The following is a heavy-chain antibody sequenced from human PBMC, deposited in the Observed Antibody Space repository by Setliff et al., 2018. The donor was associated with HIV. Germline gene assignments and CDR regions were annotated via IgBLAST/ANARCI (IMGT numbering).Heavy chain of an antibody. J-gene: IGHJ6*03. CDR2: IYPGDSDT. CDR3: ARAPRSPLRWRDNLLSSSSFFMDV. Sequence: PGESLKISCEASGYIFTDYWIGWVGQMPGKGLEWMGIIYPGDSDTRYSPSFQGQVTFSADKPISAVYLQWDSLKASDSAIYYCARAPRSPLRWRDNLLSSSSFFMDVWGKGTTVTVSS. V-gene: IGHV5-51*01. D-gene: IGHD2-21*01. CDR1: GYIFTDYW.